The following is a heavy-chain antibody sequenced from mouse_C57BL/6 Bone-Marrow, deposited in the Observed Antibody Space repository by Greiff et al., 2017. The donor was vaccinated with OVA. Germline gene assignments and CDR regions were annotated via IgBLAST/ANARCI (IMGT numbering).Heavy chain of an antibody. CDR3: ARGYYCSSYND. CDR2: IYPRSGNT. D-gene: IGHD1-1*01. Sequence: VQLQQSGAELARPGASVKLSCKASGYTFTSYGISWVKQRTGQGLEWIGEIYPRSGNTYYNEKFKGKATLTADKSSSTAYMELRSLTSEDSAVYFCARGYYCSSYNDWGQGTTLTVSS. CDR1: GYTFTSYG. J-gene: IGHJ2*01. V-gene: IGHV1-81*01.